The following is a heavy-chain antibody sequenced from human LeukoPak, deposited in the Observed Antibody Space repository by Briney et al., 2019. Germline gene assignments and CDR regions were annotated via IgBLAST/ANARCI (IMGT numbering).Heavy chain of an antibody. CDR3: ARDIVLMVYANSDNWFDP. J-gene: IGHJ5*02. V-gene: IGHV1-2*06. D-gene: IGHD2-8*01. Sequence: ASVKVSCKASGYTFTGYYMHWVRQAPGQGLEWMGRINSNSGGTNYAQKFQGRVTMTRDTSISTAYMELSGLRSDDTAVYYCARDIVLMVYANSDNWFDPWGQGTLVTVSS. CDR1: GYTFTGYY. CDR2: INSNSGGT.